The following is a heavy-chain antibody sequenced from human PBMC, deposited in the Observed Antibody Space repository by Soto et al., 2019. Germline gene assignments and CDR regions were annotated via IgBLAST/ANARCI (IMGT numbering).Heavy chain of an antibody. CDR1: GFMFSTYW. CDR2: IRPDGSEK. D-gene: IGHD3-10*01. CDR3: ARDPVRGDDFNFDY. J-gene: IGHJ4*02. Sequence: GGSLRLSCEASGFMFSTYWMAWVRQAPGKGLEWVANIRPDGSEKNYADSVKGRFTISRDNARNSLSLQMDSLRAEGTGVYYCARDPVRGDDFNFDYWGQGTQVTVSS. V-gene: IGHV3-7*01.